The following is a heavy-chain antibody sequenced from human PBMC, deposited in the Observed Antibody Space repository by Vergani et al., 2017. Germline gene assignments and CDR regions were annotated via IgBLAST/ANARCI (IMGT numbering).Heavy chain of an antibody. Sequence: QLQLQESGPGLVKPSETLSLTCTVSGGSITYGAFYWGWIRQSPGKGLEWIGSIYYSENKFYNPSLESRVTLSIDTTKNQFSLKLKSVTAADTAVYYCAGGMVRGVIINIDYWGQGTLVTVSS. J-gene: IGHJ4*02. CDR2: IYYSENK. CDR1: GGSITYGAFY. V-gene: IGHV4-39*01. CDR3: AGGMVRGVIINIDY. D-gene: IGHD3-10*01.